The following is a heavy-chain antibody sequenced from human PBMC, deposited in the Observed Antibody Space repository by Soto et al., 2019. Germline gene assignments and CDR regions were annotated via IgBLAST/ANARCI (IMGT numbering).Heavy chain of an antibody. Sequence: SETLSLTCTVSGGSISSGGYYWSWIRQHPGKGLEWIGYIYYSGSTYYNPSLKSRVTISVDTSKNQFSLKLSSVTAADTAVYYCARFGYSGYGLDYWGQGTLVTVSS. J-gene: IGHJ4*02. D-gene: IGHD5-12*01. V-gene: IGHV4-31*03. CDR1: GGSISSGGYY. CDR3: ARFGYSGYGLDY. CDR2: IYYSGST.